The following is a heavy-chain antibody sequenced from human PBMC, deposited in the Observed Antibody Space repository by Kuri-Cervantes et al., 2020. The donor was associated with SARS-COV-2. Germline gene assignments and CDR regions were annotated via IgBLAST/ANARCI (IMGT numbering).Heavy chain of an antibody. D-gene: IGHD6-6*01. CDR3: AKDYYSSSSNYFDY. V-gene: IGHV3-23*01. CDR2: ISGSGGST. J-gene: IGHJ4*02. CDR1: GFTLSSYA. Sequence: GGSLRLSCAASGFTLSSYAMSWVRQAPGKGLEWVSAISGSGGSTYYADSVKGRFTISRDNSKNTLYLQMNSLRAEDTAVYYCAKDYYSSSSNYFDYWGQGTLVTVSS.